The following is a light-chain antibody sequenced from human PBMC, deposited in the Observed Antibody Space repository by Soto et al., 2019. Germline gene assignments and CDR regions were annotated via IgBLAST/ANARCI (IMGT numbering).Light chain of an antibody. CDR3: CSYAGSSTFDVV. CDR2: EGS. J-gene: IGLJ2*01. V-gene: IGLV2-23*03. CDR1: SSDVGSYNL. Sequence: QSVLTQPASVSGSPGQSITISCTGTSSDVGSYNLVSWYQQHPGKAPKLMIYEGSKRPSGVSNRFSGSKSGNTASLIISGLQAEDEADYYCCSYAGSSTFDVVFGGGTKLTVL.